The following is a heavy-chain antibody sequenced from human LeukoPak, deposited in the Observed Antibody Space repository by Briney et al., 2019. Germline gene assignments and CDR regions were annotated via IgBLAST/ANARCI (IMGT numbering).Heavy chain of an antibody. V-gene: IGHV1-18*01. J-gene: IGHJ4*02. CDR2: ISAYNGNT. CDR3: ARDMGIQLWLLFDY. CDR1: GYTFTSYG. D-gene: IGHD5-18*01. Sequence: GASVKVSRKASGYTFTSYGISWVRQAPGQGLEWMGWISAYNGNTNYAQKLQGRVTMTTDTSTSTAYMELRSLRSDDTAVYYCARDMGIQLWLLFDYWGQGTLVTVSS.